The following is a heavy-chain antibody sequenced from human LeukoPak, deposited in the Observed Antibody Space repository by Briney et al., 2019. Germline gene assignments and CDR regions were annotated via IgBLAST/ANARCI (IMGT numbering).Heavy chain of an antibody. V-gene: IGHV3-74*01. J-gene: IGHJ5*02. CDR3: ARAKPGGNWFDP. Sequence: GGSLRLSCAASGFTFRTYWMHWVRQAPGKGLLWVSRINTDGSGTIYADSVKGRFTISRDNANNTLYLQMNSLRAGDTALYYCARAKPGGNWFDPWGQGTLVTVSS. D-gene: IGHD3-16*01. CDR1: GFTFRTYW. CDR2: INTDGSGT.